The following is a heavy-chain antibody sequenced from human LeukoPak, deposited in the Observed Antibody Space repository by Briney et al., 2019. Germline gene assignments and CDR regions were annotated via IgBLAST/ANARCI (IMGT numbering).Heavy chain of an antibody. Sequence: PSETLSLTCTVSGDSISSSTYYWGWIRQPPGKGLEWLASRYYSGSTYYNPSLKGRATISVDTSRNQFSLRLSSVTAADTAVYYCVRRNDILTGYYSTFDYWGLGTLVTVSS. J-gene: IGHJ4*02. CDR3: VRRNDILTGYYSTFDY. CDR1: GDSISSSTYY. V-gene: IGHV4-39*01. D-gene: IGHD3-9*01. CDR2: RYYSGST.